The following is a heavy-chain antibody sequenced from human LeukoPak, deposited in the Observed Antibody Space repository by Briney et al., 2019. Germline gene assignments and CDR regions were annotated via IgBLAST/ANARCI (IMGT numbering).Heavy chain of an antibody. Sequence: PSETLSLTCGVYGGSFSAYYWSWIRQSPGMGLEWIAEINYSETTNCNPSLKSRVTISLDTSKNQFSLKVSSVTAADTAVYFCASSRVYNDRSGWTYGMDVWGQETTVTVSS. CDR3: ASSRVYNDRSGWTYGMDV. CDR1: GGSFSAYY. J-gene: IGHJ6*02. V-gene: IGHV4-34*01. CDR2: INYSETT. D-gene: IGHD3-22*01.